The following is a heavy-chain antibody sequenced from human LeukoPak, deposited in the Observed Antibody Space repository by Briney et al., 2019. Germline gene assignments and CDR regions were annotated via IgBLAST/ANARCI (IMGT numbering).Heavy chain of an antibody. CDR3: ARDHLANLASRLFDP. CDR1: GDSISSSNCY. D-gene: IGHD3-3*01. J-gene: IGHJ5*02. CDR2: IYFSGGT. V-gene: IGHV4-39*02. Sequence: SETLSLTCTVSGDSISSSNCYWGWIRQPPGKGLEWIGSIYFSGGTYYNASLKSRVTISVDTSKNQFSLKLSSVTAADTAVYYCARDHLANLASRLFDPWGQGTLVTVSS.